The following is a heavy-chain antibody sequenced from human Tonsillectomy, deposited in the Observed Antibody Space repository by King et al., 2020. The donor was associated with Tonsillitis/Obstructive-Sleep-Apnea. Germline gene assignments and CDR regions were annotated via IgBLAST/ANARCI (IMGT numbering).Heavy chain of an antibody. J-gene: IGHJ1*01. CDR3: ARDYYDRSGYYHGYFQH. Sequence: VQLVESGAEVKKPGASVKVSCKASGYTFTNYDITWVRQAPGQGLEWMGWSRPYNGDTNYAQKLQGRVTKTSDTSTSTAYMELRSLRSDDTAVYYCARDYYDRSGYYHGYFQHWGQGTLVTVSS. CDR2: SRPYNGDT. D-gene: IGHD3-22*01. V-gene: IGHV1-18*01. CDR1: GYTFTNYD.